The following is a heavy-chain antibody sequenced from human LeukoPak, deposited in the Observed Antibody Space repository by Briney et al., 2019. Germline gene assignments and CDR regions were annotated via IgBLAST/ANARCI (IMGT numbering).Heavy chain of an antibody. V-gene: IGHV4-61*01. CDR3: AREGEANWFDP. Sequence: SETLSLTCTVSGGSISSNSYYWGWIRQPPGKGLEWLGYVYYSGSTNYNPSLKSRVTISVDTSKNQFSLKLSSVTAADTAVYYCAREGEANWFDPWAQGTLVTVSS. CDR2: VYYSGST. D-gene: IGHD3-16*01. CDR1: GGSISSNSYY. J-gene: IGHJ5*02.